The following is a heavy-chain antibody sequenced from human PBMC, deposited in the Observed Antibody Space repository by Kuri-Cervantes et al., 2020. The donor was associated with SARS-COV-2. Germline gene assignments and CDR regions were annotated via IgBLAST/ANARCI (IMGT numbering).Heavy chain of an antibody. V-gene: IGHV3-21*01. Sequence: GGSLRLSCAASGFTFSSYWMSWVRQAPGKGLERVSSISSSSSYIYYADSVKGRFTISRDNAKNSLYLQMNSLRAEDTAVYYCAKERDSLRTSGIAAAGTGFDYWGQGTLVTVSS. CDR2: ISSSSSYI. CDR1: GFTFSSYW. J-gene: IGHJ4*02. D-gene: IGHD6-13*01. CDR3: AKERDSLRTSGIAAAGTGFDY.